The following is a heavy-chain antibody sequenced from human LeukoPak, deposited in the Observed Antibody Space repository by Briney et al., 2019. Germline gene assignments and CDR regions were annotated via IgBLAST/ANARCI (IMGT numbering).Heavy chain of an antibody. J-gene: IGHJ6*03. D-gene: IGHD3-3*01. CDR2: INPSGGST. V-gene: IGHV1-46*01. CDR3: ARRATIFGVVIGMDV. Sequence: GASVKVSCKASGYTFTSYGISWVRQAPGQGLEWMGIINPSGGSTSYAQKFQGRVTMTRDMSTSTVYMELSSLRSEDTAVYYCARRATIFGVVIGMDVWGKGTTVTVSS. CDR1: GYTFTSYG.